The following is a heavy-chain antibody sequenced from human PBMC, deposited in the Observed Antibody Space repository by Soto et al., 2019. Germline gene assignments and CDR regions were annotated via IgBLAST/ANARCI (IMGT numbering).Heavy chain of an antibody. J-gene: IGHJ5*02. CDR2: ISGSGGST. CDR1: GFTFSSYA. D-gene: IGHD3-10*01. V-gene: IGHV3-23*01. CDR3: AKDSRILLWFGELLSNINWFDP. Sequence: GGSLRLSCAASGFTFSSYAMSWVRQAPGKGLEWVSAISGSGGSTYYADSVKGRFTISRDNSKNTLYLQMNSLRAEDTAVYYCAKDSRILLWFGELLSNINWFDPWGQGTLVTVSS.